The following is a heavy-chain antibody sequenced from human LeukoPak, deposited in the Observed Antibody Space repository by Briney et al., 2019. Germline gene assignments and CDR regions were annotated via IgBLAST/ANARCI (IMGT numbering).Heavy chain of an antibody. Sequence: GGSLRLACAASGFTFSNYWMHWVRQAPGKGLEWVSYISSSGSTIYYADSVKGRFTISRDNAKNSLYLQMNSLRVEDTAVYYCARDRYGSGSYSPMDVWGKGNPGHRLL. J-gene: IGHJ6*03. V-gene: IGHV3-11*04. D-gene: IGHD3-10*01. CDR2: ISSSGSTI. CDR3: ARDRYGSGSYSPMDV. CDR1: GFTFSNYW.